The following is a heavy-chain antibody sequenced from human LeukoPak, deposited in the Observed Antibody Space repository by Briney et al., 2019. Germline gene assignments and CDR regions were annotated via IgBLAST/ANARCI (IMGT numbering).Heavy chain of an antibody. Sequence: GGSLRVSCAASGFTVSSDYMSCVRQAPGKGLEWVSIIYSGGSTYYTDSVKGRFTISRDSSKNTLYLQMNSLRAEDTAVYYCARNLNYYDSSAYDYRGQGTLVTVSS. CDR1: GFTVSSDY. V-gene: IGHV3-53*01. CDR2: IYSGGST. CDR3: ARNLNYYDSSAYDY. J-gene: IGHJ4*02. D-gene: IGHD3-22*01.